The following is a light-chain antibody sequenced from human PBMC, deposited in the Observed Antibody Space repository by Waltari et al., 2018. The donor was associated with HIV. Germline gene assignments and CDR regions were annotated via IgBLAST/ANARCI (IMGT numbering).Light chain of an antibody. Sequence: DIHMSQSPPTLTASIGDRVNITCRASQNVGAWLAWYQQKPGEAPNLLIYKATNVEGGVPSRFSGSASGTDFTLTIDSLHPDDFANYYCHQYSDYLGSFGQGTKVEVK. J-gene: IGKJ1*01. CDR1: QNVGAW. V-gene: IGKV1-5*03. CDR3: HQYSDYLGS. CDR2: KAT.